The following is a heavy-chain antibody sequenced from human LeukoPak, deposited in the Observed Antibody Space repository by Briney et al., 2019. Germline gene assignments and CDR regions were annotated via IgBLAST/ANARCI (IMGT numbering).Heavy chain of an antibody. CDR3: ARRAPHMVRGVMNAFDI. CDR2: INHSGST. CDR1: GGSFSGYY. D-gene: IGHD3-10*01. V-gene: IGHV4-34*01. J-gene: IGHJ3*02. Sequence: PSETLSLTCAVYGGSFSGYYWSWIRQPPGKGLEWIGEINHSGSTNYNPSLKSRVTISVDTSKNQFSLKLSSVTAADTAVYYCARRAPHMVRGVMNAFDIWGQGTMVTVSS.